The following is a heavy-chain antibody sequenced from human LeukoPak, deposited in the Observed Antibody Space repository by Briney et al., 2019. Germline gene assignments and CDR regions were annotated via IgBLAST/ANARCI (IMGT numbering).Heavy chain of an antibody. D-gene: IGHD3-9*01. CDR1: GYTLTDVF. Sequence: ASVKVSCKISGYTLTDVFMHWVRQAPGKGLEWMGGFDPEGGETVYAQKFQGRVTMTEDTSADTAYMELRSLSSEDTAVYYCGIGRKFDWLLCHHWGQGTLVTVSS. J-gene: IGHJ5*02. V-gene: IGHV1-24*01. CDR2: FDPEGGET. CDR3: GIGRKFDWLLCHH.